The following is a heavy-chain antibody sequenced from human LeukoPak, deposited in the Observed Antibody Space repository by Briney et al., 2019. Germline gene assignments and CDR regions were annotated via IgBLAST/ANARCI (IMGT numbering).Heavy chain of an antibody. V-gene: IGHV1-2*02. Sequence: VASVKVSCKASGYTFTGYFMHWVRQAPGRGLEWMGWINPTTGGTNYAQKFQGRVTMTRDTSISTGYMELSSLKSDDTAVYYCARDRAGSWFDPWGQGTLVTVSS. CDR3: ARDRAGSWFDP. J-gene: IGHJ5*02. CDR1: GYTFTGYF. CDR2: INPTTGGT.